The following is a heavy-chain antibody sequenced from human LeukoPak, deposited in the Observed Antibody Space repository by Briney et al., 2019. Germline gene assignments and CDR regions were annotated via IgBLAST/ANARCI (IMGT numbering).Heavy chain of an antibody. D-gene: IGHD3-22*01. CDR1: GGTFSSYA. J-gene: IGHJ4*02. V-gene: IGHV1-69*04. CDR2: IIPILGIA. CDR3: ALERDYYDSSGYYLD. Sequence: SVKVSCKASGGTFSSYAISWVRQAPGQGLEWMGRIIPILGIANYAQKFQGRVTITADKSTSTAHMELSSLRSEDTAVYYCALERDYYDSSGYYLDWGQGTLVTVSS.